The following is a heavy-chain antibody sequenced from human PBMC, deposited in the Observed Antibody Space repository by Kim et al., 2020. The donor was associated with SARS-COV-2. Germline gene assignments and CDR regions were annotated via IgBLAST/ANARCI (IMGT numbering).Heavy chain of an antibody. J-gene: IGHJ4*02. Sequence: GGSLRLFCAASGFTFSDYAMSWVRQAPGKGLEWVSTITASGGDTHFAPSLKGRFTISRDNSRNTLYLQMSSLRREDTAVYYCAKGGYGSGSPLDSWGQGTLVVVSS. D-gene: IGHD3-10*01. V-gene: IGHV3-23*01. CDR2: ITASGGDT. CDR3: AKGGYGSGSPLDS. CDR1: GFTFSDYA.